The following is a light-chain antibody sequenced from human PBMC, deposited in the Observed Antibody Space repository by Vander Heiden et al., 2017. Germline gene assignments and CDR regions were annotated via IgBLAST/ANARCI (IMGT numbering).Light chain of an antibody. CDR3: QQYSIDSPT. V-gene: IGKV1-5*01. CDR1: QSITTW. Sequence: DIQMTQSPSTLSASAGDRVTITCRASQSITTWLAWYQQKPGKAPKLLIYDASNLQSGVPSRFSGSGSGTDFSLTISSLQPDDFATYYCQQYSIDSPTFGQGTKVEI. J-gene: IGKJ1*01. CDR2: DAS.